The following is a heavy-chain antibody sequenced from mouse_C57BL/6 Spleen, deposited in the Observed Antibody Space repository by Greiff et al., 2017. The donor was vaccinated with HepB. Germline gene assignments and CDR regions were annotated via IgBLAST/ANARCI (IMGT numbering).Heavy chain of an antibody. CDR2: IYPSDSET. CDR3: ARSHYYGSSHGYFDV. CDR1: GYTFTSYW. D-gene: IGHD1-1*01. J-gene: IGHJ1*03. Sequence: QVQLKQPGAELVRPGSSVKLSCKASGYTFTSYWMDWVKQRPGQGLEWIGNIYPSDSETHYNQKFKDKATLTVDKSSSTAYMQLSSLTSEDSAVYYCARSHYYGSSHGYFDVWGTGTTVTVSS. V-gene: IGHV1-61*01.